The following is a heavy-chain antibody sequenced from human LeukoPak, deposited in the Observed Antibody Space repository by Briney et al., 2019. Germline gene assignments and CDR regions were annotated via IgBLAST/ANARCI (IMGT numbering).Heavy chain of an antibody. V-gene: IGHV4-34*01. D-gene: IGHD3-16*02. J-gene: IGHJ4*02. CDR1: GGSFSGYY. CDR2: INHSGST. CDR3: AREDSAYVWGSYRRGSPVG. Sequence: SETLSLTCAVYGGSFSGYYWSWIRQPPGKGLEWIGEINHSGSTNYNPSLKSRVTISVDTSKNQFSLKLSSVTAADTAVYYCAREDSAYVWGSYRRGSPVGWGQGTLVTVSS.